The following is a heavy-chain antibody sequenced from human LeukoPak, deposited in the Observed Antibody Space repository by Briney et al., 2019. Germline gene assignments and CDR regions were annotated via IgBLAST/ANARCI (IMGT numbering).Heavy chain of an antibody. D-gene: IGHD1-26*01. CDR1: GFIFSTYW. CDR2: IKQDGSEK. J-gene: IGHJ5*02. V-gene: IGHV3-7*01. CDR3: ARDPEKWA. Sequence: GGSLRLSCAASGFIFSTYWMSWVRQAPGKGLEWVANIKQDGSEKYYVDSVKGRFTISRDNAKNSVHLQMNNLRDEDTAVYYCARDPEKWAWGQGTLVTVSS.